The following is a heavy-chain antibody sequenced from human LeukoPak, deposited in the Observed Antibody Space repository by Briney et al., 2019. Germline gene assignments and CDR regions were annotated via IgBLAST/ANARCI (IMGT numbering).Heavy chain of an antibody. Sequence: GGSLRLSCVGAGCTFSNYAMTWVRQAPGKGLGWVSGISGSGDRTYYADSVKGRFTISRDNSKNTLYLQMNSLTDDDSAVYYCAKDRIPVAGRQDIWDYWGQGTLVTVSS. CDR2: ISGSGDRT. CDR3: AKDRIPVAGRQDIWDY. V-gene: IGHV3-23*01. J-gene: IGHJ4*02. D-gene: IGHD6-19*01. CDR1: GCTFSNYA.